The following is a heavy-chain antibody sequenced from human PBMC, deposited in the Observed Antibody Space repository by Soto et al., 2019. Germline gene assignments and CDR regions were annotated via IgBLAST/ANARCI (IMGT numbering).Heavy chain of an antibody. CDR3: ARSIGGFSFFHFDC. D-gene: IGHD6-6*01. CDR2: IFYSGNT. J-gene: IGHJ4*02. V-gene: IGHV4-30-2*01. CDR1: GGSLSGGGNS. Sequence: PSETLSLTCTVSGGSLSGGGNSWSWVRKPPGKGLEWLGYIFYSGNTFYNPSLKSRLTVSIDKSNNQFSLKLNSVTAADTAMYYCARSIGGFSFFHFDCWGQGALVTVSS.